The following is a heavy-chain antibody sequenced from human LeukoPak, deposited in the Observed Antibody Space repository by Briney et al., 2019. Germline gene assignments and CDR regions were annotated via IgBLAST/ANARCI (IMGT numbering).Heavy chain of an antibody. CDR3: ARGPLFEFDY. J-gene: IGHJ4*02. V-gene: IGHV1-8*01. Sequence: ASVKVSCKTSGYSFINYDINWVRQAAGQGLEWMGWMNPKSGNTGYAPKFQGRVTMTRTTSINTAYLELSSLRSEDTAVSYCARGPLFEFDYWGQGTPVTVSS. CDR1: GYSFINYD. CDR2: MNPKSGNT. D-gene: IGHD3-3*01.